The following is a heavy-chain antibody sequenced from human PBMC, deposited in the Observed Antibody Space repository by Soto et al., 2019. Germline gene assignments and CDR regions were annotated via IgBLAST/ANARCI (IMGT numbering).Heavy chain of an antibody. J-gene: IGHJ6*02. Sequence: GGSLRLSCAASGFTFSSYAMHWVRQAPGKGLEWVAVISYDGSNKYYADSVKGRFTISRDNSKNTLYLQMNSLRSEDTAVYYCAIVPYYDILTPWVYYVMDVWGQGTTVTVSS. D-gene: IGHD3-9*01. CDR2: ISYDGSNK. CDR3: AIVPYYDILTPWVYYVMDV. V-gene: IGHV3-30-3*01. CDR1: GFTFSSYA.